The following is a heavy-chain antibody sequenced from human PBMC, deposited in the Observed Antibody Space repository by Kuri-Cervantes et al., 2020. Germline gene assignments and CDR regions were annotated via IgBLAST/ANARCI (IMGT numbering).Heavy chain of an antibody. D-gene: IGHD2/OR15-2a*01. J-gene: IGHJ6*02. V-gene: IGHV3-33*01. CDR2: IWYDGSNK. Sequence: GGSLRLSCAASGFTFSSYYMHWVRQAPDKGLEWVAVIWYDGSNKYYAGSVKGRFTITRDNSKNTLYRQMNSLRAEDTAVYYRASRDQAEEYLRYGMDVWGQGTTVTVSS. CDR3: ASRDQAEEYLRYGMDV. CDR1: GFTFSSYY.